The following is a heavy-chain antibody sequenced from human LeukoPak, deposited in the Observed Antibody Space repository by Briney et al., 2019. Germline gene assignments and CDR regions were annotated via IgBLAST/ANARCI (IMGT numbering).Heavy chain of an antibody. V-gene: IGHV3-23*01. Sequence: GGSLRLSCAASGFAFSSFAMTWVRQSPGKGLEWVSSVSDSGVNTYYAGSVRGRFTVSGDNFKNILYLQMNSLTVGDTAFYYCSKGRGSTLTNIDFWGQGALVTVSS. CDR1: GFAFSSFA. D-gene: IGHD4-11*01. CDR2: VSDSGVNT. CDR3: SKGRGSTLTNIDF. J-gene: IGHJ4*02.